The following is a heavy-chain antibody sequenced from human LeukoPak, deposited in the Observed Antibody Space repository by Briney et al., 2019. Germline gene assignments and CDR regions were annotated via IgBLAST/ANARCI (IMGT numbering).Heavy chain of an antibody. Sequence: GRSLRLSCAASGFTFSSYGMHWVRQAPGKGLEWVAFIRYDGSNKYYADSVKGRFTISRDNSKNTLYLQMNSLRVEDTAVYYCAKDRMDTVVTPFDAFDIWGQGTMVTVSS. CDR2: IRYDGSNK. CDR1: GFTFSSYG. J-gene: IGHJ3*02. D-gene: IGHD4-23*01. V-gene: IGHV3-30*02. CDR3: AKDRMDTVVTPFDAFDI.